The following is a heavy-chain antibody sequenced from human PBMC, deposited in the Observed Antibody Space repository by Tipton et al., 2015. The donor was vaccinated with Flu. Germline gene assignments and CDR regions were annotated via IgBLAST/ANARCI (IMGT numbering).Heavy chain of an antibody. CDR2: IYTSGST. CDR3: ARDYGGHIYY. Sequence: TLSLTCTVSGGSISSGSYYWSWIRQPAGKGLEWIGRIYTSGSTNYNPFLKSRVTISVDTSKNQFSLKLSSVTAADTAVYYCARDYGGHIYYWGQGTLVTVSS. V-gene: IGHV4-61*02. D-gene: IGHD2-21*01. CDR1: GGSISSGSYY. J-gene: IGHJ4*02.